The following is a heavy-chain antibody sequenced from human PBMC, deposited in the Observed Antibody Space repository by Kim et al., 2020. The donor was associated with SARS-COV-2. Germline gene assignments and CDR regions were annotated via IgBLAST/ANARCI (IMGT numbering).Heavy chain of an antibody. Sequence: ASVKVSCRASGYTFTDYYIHWVRQAPGQGLEWMGWINPNTGGTNYAQSFQDRVTMTRDTSISTAYMELSGLRSDDTAVFYCARDLKKTHYYDTASAYPDSWGQGTLVTVS. CDR1: GYTFTDYY. J-gene: IGHJ4*02. CDR2: INPNTGGT. CDR3: ARDLKKTHYYDTASAYPDS. V-gene: IGHV1-2*02. D-gene: IGHD3-22*01.